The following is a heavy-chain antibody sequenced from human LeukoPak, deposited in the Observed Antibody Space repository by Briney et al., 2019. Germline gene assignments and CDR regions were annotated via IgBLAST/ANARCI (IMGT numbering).Heavy chain of an antibody. D-gene: IGHD3-22*01. J-gene: IGHJ4*02. CDR1: GFTFSIYE. Sequence: GGSLRLSCAASGFTFSIYEMNWVRQAPGKGLEWVSYISSRGNTIYYADSVKGRFTMSRDNAKNSLYLQMNSLGDEDTAVYYCARETDSSLFDYWGQGTLVTVSS. V-gene: IGHV3-48*03. CDR3: ARETDSSLFDY. CDR2: ISSRGNTI.